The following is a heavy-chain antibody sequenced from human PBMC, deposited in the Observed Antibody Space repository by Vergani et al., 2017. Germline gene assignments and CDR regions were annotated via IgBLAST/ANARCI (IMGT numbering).Heavy chain of an antibody. Sequence: QVQLQQSGPGLVKPSQTLSLTCAISGDSVSSNSAAWNWIRQSPSRGLEWLGRTYYRSKWYNDYAVSVKSRITINPARSKNHFSLQLNSVTPEDTSVYYCARVEGNSGSAPGAFDIWGQGTMVTVSS. CDR1: GDSVSSNSAA. CDR2: TYYRSKWYN. V-gene: IGHV6-1*01. D-gene: IGHD1-26*01. J-gene: IGHJ3*02. CDR3: ARVEGNSGSAPGAFDI.